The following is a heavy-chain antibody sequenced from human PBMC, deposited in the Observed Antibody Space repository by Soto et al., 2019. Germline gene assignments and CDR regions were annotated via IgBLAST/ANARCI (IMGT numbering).Heavy chain of an antibody. CDR3: ARRGYFYDS. CDR1: GFTFRRYS. V-gene: IGHV3-48*02. J-gene: IGHJ4*02. Sequence: EVQLVESGGGWVQPGGSLRLSCAASGFTFRRYSMNWVRQAPGKGLEWVSYISTSSTTIFYADSVKGRFTIYRDNANNSLYLQMNSLRDEDTAVYYCARRGYFYDSWGQGTLVTVSS. CDR2: ISTSSTTI. D-gene: IGHD5-12*01.